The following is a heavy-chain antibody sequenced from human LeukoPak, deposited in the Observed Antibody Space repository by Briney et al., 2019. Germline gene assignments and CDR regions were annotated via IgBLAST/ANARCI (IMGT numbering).Heavy chain of an antibody. J-gene: IGHJ4*02. CDR3: ARIKRGNSSPNY. D-gene: IGHD4-11*01. CDR1: GFTFSSYE. Sequence: PGGSLRLSCAASGFTFSSYEMNWVRQAPGKGLDWVSYITSGGSTIYYADSVKGRFTISRDNAKNSLYLQMNSLRVEDTAVYYCARIKRGNSSPNYWGQGTLVTVSS. V-gene: IGHV3-48*03. CDR2: ITSGGSTI.